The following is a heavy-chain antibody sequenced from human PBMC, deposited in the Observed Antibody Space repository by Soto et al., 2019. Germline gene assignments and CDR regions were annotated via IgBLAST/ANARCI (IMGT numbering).Heavy chain of an antibody. Sequence: GGSLRLSCAASGFTFSNAWINWVRQAPGKGLEWVSAISGSGGSTYYADSVKGRFTISRDNSKNTLYLQMNSLRAEDTAVYYCAKDPYDSSGYYPYWGQGTLVTVSS. J-gene: IGHJ4*02. CDR3: AKDPYDSSGYYPY. D-gene: IGHD3-22*01. CDR1: GFTFSNAW. V-gene: IGHV3-23*01. CDR2: ISGSGGST.